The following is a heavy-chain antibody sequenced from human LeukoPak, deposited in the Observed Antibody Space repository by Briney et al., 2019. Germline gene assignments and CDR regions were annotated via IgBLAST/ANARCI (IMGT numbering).Heavy chain of an antibody. V-gene: IGHV3-48*01. J-gene: IGHJ4*02. D-gene: IGHD6-6*01. CDR1: GFTFSSYS. CDR3: ARARIAARPDFDY. CDR2: ISSSSSTI. Sequence: GGSLRLSCAASGFTFSSYSMNWVRQAPGKGLEWVSYISSSSSTIYYADSVKGRFTISRDNAKNSLYLQMNSLRAEDTAVYYCARARIAARPDFDYWGQGTLVTVSP.